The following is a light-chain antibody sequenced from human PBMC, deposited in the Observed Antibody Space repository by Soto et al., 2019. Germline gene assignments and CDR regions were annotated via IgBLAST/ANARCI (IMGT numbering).Light chain of an antibody. V-gene: IGKV3-20*01. J-gene: IGKJ1*01. CDR1: QSFRGL. CDR2: GAS. CDR3: QQYGSSSWT. Sequence: EVVFTQSPVTLSLSPVERATLSCRASQSFRGLLAWYQQKPGQAPRLLIYGASSRATGIPGRFSGSGSWTDFTLTISRLEPEDFAVYYCQQYGSSSWTFGQGTKVDIK.